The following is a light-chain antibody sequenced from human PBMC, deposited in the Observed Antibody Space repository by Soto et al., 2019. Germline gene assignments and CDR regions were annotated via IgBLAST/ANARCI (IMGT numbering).Light chain of an antibody. CDR3: SSYTSSSTLV. CDR1: SSAVGGYNY. Sequence: QSALTQPASVSGSPGQSITISCTGTSSAVGGYNYVSWYQQHPGKAPKFMIYDVSTRPSGVSNRFSGSESGNTASLTISGLQAEDEADYYCSSYTSSSTLVFGGGTKVTVL. V-gene: IGLV2-14*01. J-gene: IGLJ2*01. CDR2: DVS.